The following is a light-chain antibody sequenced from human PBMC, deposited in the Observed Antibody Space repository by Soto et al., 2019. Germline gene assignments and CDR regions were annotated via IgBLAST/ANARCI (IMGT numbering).Light chain of an antibody. V-gene: IGLV2-23*01. CDR1: SSDVGSYNL. CDR2: EGS. CDR3: CSYEGSSLYV. Sequence: SALTQPASVSGSPGQSITISCTGTSSDVGSYNLVSWYQQHPGKAPKLMIYEGSKRPSGVSNRFSGSKSGNTASLTISGLQAEDEAAYYCCSYEGSSLYVFGTGTKVTVL. J-gene: IGLJ1*01.